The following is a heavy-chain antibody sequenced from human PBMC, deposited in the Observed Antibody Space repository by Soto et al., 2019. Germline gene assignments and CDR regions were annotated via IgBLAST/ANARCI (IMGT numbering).Heavy chain of an antibody. CDR2: IYWDDDK. CDR3: AHSRGGGNSAWFDP. J-gene: IGHJ5*02. D-gene: IGHD2-21*02. CDR1: GFSLSTSGGG. V-gene: IGHV2-5*02. Sequence: QITLKESGPTLVKPTQTLTLTCTFSGFSLSTSGGGVGWIRQPPGKALEWLALIYWDDDKRYSPSLKNRLTSTKDTSNDQVVLTMTNMDPVDTATYYCAHSRGGGNSAWFDPWGQGTLVTVSS.